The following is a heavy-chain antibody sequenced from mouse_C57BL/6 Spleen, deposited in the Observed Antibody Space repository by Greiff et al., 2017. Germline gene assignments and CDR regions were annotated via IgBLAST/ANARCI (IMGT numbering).Heavy chain of an antibody. J-gene: IGHJ2*01. D-gene: IGHD2-1*01. V-gene: IGHV1-82*01. CDR1: GYAFSSSW. CDR3: ASPLYYGNPGY. CDR2: IYPGDGDT. Sequence: VQLQQSGPELVKPGASVKISCKASGYAFSSSWMNWVKQRPGKGLEWIGRIYPGDGDTNYNGKFKGKATLTADKSSSTAYMQLSSLTSEDSAVYVCASPLYYGNPGYWGQGTTLTVSS.